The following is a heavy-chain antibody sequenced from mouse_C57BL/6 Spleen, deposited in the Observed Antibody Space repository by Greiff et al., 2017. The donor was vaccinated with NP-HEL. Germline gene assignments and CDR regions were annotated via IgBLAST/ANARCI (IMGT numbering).Heavy chain of an antibody. CDR3: ARELRERLWYFYV. CDR1: GFTFSSYA. CDR2: ISDGGSYT. J-gene: IGHJ1*03. V-gene: IGHV5-4*01. Sequence: EVQLQESGGGLVKPGGSLKLSCAASGFTFSSYAMSWVRQTPEKRLEWVATISDGGSYTYYPDNVKGRFTISRDNAKNNLYLQMSHLKSEDTAMYYCARELRERLWYFYVWGTGTTVTVSS. D-gene: IGHD1-1*01.